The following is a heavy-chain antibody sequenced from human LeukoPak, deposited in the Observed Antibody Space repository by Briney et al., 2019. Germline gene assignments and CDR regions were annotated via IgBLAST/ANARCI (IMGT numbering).Heavy chain of an antibody. J-gene: IGHJ4*02. V-gene: IGHV3-9*01. D-gene: IGHD1-14*01. Sequence: GGSLRLSCAASGFTFDDYGMHWVRQAPGKGLEWVSGISWNSGSIGYADSVKGRFTISRDNAKDSLYLQMNSLRAEDTALYYCAKDIATGNRLYYFDYWGQGTLVTVSS. CDR3: AKDIATGNRLYYFDY. CDR1: GFTFDDYG. CDR2: ISWNSGSI.